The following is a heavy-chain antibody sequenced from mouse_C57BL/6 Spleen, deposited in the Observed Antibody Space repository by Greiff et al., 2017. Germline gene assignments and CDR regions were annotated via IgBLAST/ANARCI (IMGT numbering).Heavy chain of an antibody. J-gene: IGHJ2*01. CDR2: ISSGSSTI. Sequence: EVQVVESGGGLVKPGGSLKLSCAASGFTFSDYGMHWVRQAPEKGLEWVAYISSGSSTIYYADTVKGRFTISRDNAKNTLFLQMTSLRSEDTAMYYCARLHYYGSSPYFDYWGQGTTLTVSS. D-gene: IGHD1-1*01. V-gene: IGHV5-17*01. CDR1: GFTFSDYG. CDR3: ARLHYYGSSPYFDY.